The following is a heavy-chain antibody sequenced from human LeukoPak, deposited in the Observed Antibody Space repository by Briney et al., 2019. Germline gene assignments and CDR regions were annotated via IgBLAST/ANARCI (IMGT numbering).Heavy chain of an antibody. CDR3: ARRGFGGGYSSDAFDI. CDR1: GGTFSSYA. Sequence: SSVKVSCKASGGTFSSYAISWVRQAPGQGLEWMGRIIPILGIANYAQKFQGRVTITADKSTSTAYMELSSLRSEDTAVYYCARRGFGGGYSSDAFDIWGQGTMVTVSS. V-gene: IGHV1-69*04. J-gene: IGHJ3*02. D-gene: IGHD1-26*01. CDR2: IIPILGIA.